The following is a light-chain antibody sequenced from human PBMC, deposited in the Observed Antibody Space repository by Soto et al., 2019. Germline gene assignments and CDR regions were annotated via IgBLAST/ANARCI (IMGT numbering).Light chain of an antibody. V-gene: IGLV2-8*01. J-gene: IGLJ3*02. Sequence: QSALTQPPSASGSPGQSVTMSCTGTSSDLDCYNYVSWYQQQPGKAPKLIIYEVSKRPSGVPDRFSGSKSGNAASLTVSGLQAEDEADYYCSSCAGSTNWVFGGGTKLTVL. CDR2: EVS. CDR3: SSCAGSTNWV. CDR1: SSDLDCYNY.